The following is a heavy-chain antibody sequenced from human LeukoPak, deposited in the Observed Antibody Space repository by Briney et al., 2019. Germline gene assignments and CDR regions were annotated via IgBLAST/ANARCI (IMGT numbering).Heavy chain of an antibody. Sequence: PSQTLSLTCTVSGGSISSGGYYWSWIRQPPGKGLEWIGYIYHSGSTYYNPSLKSRVTISVDRSKNQFSLKLSSVTAADTAVYYCARGAWFDPWGQGTLVTVSS. V-gene: IGHV4-30-2*01. J-gene: IGHJ5*02. CDR1: GGSISSGGYY. CDR3: ARGAWFDP. CDR2: IYHSGST.